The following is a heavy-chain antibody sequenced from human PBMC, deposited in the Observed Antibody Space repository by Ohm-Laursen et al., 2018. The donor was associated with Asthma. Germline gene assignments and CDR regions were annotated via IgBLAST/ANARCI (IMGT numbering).Heavy chain of an antibody. J-gene: IGHJ6*02. CDR2: IDPSDSYT. D-gene: IGHD3-9*01. CDR1: GYSFTSYW. Sequence: ESLKISCKGSGYSFTSYWIGWVRQMPGKGLEWMGRIDPSDSYTNYSPSFQGHVTISADKSISTACLQWSSLKASDTAMYYCARLSRDGYDILTGYYPVWGQGTTVTVSS. CDR3: ARLSRDGYDILTGYYPV. V-gene: IGHV5-10-1*01.